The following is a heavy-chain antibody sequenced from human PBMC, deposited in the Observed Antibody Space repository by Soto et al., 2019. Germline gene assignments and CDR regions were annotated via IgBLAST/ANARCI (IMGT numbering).Heavy chain of an antibody. CDR2: IYWDDDK. CDR3: VQSRCGGDCLQSYSSHSYYGLDV. V-gene: IGHV2-5*02. D-gene: IGHD2-21*02. CDR1: GFSLSTTGVG. J-gene: IGHJ6*02. Sequence: SGPTLVNPTQTLTLTCSFSGFSLSTTGVGVGWIHQPPGKALEWLALIYWDDDKRYNPSLNSRLTITKDTSKNQVVLAMTNMDPVDTATYYCVQSRCGGDCLQSYSSHSYYGLDVWGQGT.